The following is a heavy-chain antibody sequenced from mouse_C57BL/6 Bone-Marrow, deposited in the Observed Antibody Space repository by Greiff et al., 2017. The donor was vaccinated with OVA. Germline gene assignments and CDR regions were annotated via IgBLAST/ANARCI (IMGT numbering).Heavy chain of an antibody. CDR2: IYPGDGDT. CDR1: GYAFSSSW. Sequence: VKLMESGPELVKPGASVKISCKASGYAFSSSWMNWVKQRPGKGLEWIGRIYPGDGDTNYNGKFKGKATLTADKSSSTAYMQLSSLTSEDSAVYFCARNYYYYGRDFDVWGTGTTVTVSS. J-gene: IGHJ1*03. CDR3: ARNYYYYGRDFDV. V-gene: IGHV1-82*01. D-gene: IGHD1-1*01.